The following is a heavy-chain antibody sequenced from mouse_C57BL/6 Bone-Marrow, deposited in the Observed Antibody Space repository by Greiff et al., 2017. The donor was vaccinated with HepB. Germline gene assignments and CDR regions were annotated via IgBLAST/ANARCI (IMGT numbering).Heavy chain of an antibody. J-gene: IGHJ3*01. D-gene: IGHD4-1*01. Sequence: VQLQQSGAELARPGASVKLSCKASGYTFTSYGISWVKQSTGQGLEWIGEIYPRSGNTYYNEKFKGKATLTADKSSSTAYMELRSLTSEDSAVYFCARGWDVAYWGQGTLVTVSA. V-gene: IGHV1-81*01. CDR3: ARGWDVAY. CDR2: IYPRSGNT. CDR1: GYTFTSYG.